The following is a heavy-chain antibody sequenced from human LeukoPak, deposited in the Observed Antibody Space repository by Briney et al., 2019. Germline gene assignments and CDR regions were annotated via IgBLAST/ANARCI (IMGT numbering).Heavy chain of an antibody. V-gene: IGHV4-39*01. Sequence: SEALSLTCTVSGGSISSSSYYWGWLRQPPGTGLEWLGSIYYSGSTYYTPYLKSRVTISVDTSKNQFSLKLSSVTAADTAVYYCASGSWHPLRDYWGQGTLVTVSS. CDR1: GGSISSSSYY. CDR3: ASGSWHPLRDY. J-gene: IGHJ4*02. CDR2: IYYSGST. D-gene: IGHD6-13*01.